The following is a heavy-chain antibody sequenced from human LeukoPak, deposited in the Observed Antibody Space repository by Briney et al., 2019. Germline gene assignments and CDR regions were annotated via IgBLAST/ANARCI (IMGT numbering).Heavy chain of an antibody. CDR2: ISSSGSA. CDR1: GGSINSGDYY. Sequence: SETLSLTCSVSGGSINSGDYYWSWIRQPPGKGLEYIGYISSSGSAYHNPSLKSRVTLSIDTSKNQFSLKVRSLSAADTALYYCARGPYYDFWTGYHWFDPWGQGTLVTVSS. V-gene: IGHV4-30-4*02. CDR3: ARGPYYDFWTGYHWFDP. D-gene: IGHD3-3*01. J-gene: IGHJ5*02.